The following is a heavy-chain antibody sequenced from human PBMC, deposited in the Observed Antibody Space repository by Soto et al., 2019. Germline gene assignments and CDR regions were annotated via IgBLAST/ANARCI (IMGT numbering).Heavy chain of an antibody. CDR1: GSISTTTP. Sequence: GSLRLSCAASGSISTTTPLSWVRQAPGKGLEWVSTISGRGTNTYYADSVKGRFIISRDNLKNTVNLQMNGLGVEDTAIYYCATSFRYFDNWGQGTRVTVSS. J-gene: IGHJ4*02. CDR2: ISGRGTNT. V-gene: IGHV3-23*01. CDR3: ATSFRYFDN.